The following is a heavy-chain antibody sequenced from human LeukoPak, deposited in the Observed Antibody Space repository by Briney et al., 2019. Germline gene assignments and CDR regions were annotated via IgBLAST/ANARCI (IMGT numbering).Heavy chain of an antibody. D-gene: IGHD6-13*01. CDR3: ARTAGTPGIAAAGHDY. CDR1: GGSFSGYY. CDR2: INHSGST. V-gene: IGHV4-34*01. Sequence: SETLSLTCAVYGGSFSGYYWSWIRQPPGKGLEWMGEINHSGSTNYNPSLKSRVTISVDPSKHQFSLKLSSVTAADTAVYYCARTAGTPGIAAAGHDYWGQGTLVTVSS. J-gene: IGHJ4*02.